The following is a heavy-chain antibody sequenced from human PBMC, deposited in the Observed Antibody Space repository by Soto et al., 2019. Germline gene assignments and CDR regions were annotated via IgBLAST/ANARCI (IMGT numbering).Heavy chain of an antibody. V-gene: IGHV3-21*01. D-gene: IGHD4-4*01. Sequence: GGSLRLCCAASGFTFSSYTMTWVRQDPGKGLEWVSSISSSSSYIYYADSVTGRFTISRDNAKNSLYLQMNSLRAEDTAVYYCARETHDSTVYYYYGMDVWGQGTTVTVSS. CDR3: ARETHDSTVYYYYGMDV. CDR1: GFTFSSYT. J-gene: IGHJ6*02. CDR2: ISSSSSYI.